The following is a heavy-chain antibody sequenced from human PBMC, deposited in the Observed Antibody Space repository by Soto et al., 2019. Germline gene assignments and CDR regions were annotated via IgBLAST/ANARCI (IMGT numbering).Heavy chain of an antibody. Sequence: GGSLRLSCAASGFTFSSYAMSWVRQAPGKGLEWVSAISGSGGSTYYADSVKGRFTISSDNSKNTLYLQMNSLRAEDTAVYYCAKDLELAAAGISLSDYWGQGTLVTVSS. D-gene: IGHD6-13*01. CDR3: AKDLELAAAGISLSDY. V-gene: IGHV3-23*01. CDR1: GFTFSSYA. CDR2: ISGSGGST. J-gene: IGHJ4*02.